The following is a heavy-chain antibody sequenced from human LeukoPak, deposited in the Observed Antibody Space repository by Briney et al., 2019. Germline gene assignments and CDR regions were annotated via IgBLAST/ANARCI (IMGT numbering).Heavy chain of an antibody. V-gene: IGHV3-23*01. J-gene: IGHJ4*02. CDR1: GLTFSSHA. Sequence: GGSLRLSCAVSGLTFSSHAMSWVRQAPGKGLEWVSAVSGSGSSTSYADSVKGRFTISRDNSKNTLYLQMNSLRAEDTAVYYCAKGGQAVAGFDYWGQGTLVTVSS. CDR2: VSGSGSST. CDR3: AKGGQAVAGFDY. D-gene: IGHD6-19*01.